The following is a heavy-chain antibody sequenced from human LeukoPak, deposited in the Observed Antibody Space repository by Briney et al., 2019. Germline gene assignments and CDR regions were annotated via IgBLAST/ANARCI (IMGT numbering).Heavy chain of an antibody. CDR2: AYYRSRWLY. CDR3: VRGANWAYDALDL. V-gene: IGHV6-1*01. Sequence: PSQTLSLTCDISGDSVSFNNDVWNWIRQSPSRGLEWLGRAYYRSRWLYDYATSVKSRLTITPDTSKNQFSLHLNSVTPEDTAAYYCVRGANWAYDALDLWGQGTMVTVSS. D-gene: IGHD1-1*01. CDR1: GDSVSFNNDV. J-gene: IGHJ3*01.